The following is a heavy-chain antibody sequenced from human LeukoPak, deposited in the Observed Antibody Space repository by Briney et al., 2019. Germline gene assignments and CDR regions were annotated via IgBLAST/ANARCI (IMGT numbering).Heavy chain of an antibody. J-gene: IGHJ3*02. CDR1: GFTFSSYA. V-gene: IGHV3-23*01. Sequence: GGSLRLSCAASGFTFSSYAMSWVRQAPGKGLEWVSAISGSGGSTYYADSVKGRFTISRDNSQNTLYLQMNSLRAEDTAVYYCAKGERIFLWDSSGLTGAFDIWGQGTMVTVSS. CDR3: AKGERIFLWDSSGLTGAFDI. CDR2: ISGSGGST. D-gene: IGHD3-22*01.